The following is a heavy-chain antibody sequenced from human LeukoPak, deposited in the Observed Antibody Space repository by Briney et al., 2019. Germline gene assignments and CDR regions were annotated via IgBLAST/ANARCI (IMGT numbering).Heavy chain of an antibody. D-gene: IGHD3-9*01. CDR1: GGSISSYY. CDR2: IYYSGGT. CDR3: ARDGDTGDAFDI. V-gene: IGHV4-59*01. J-gene: IGHJ3*02. Sequence: PSETLSLTCTVSGGSISSYYWSWIRQPPGKGLEWIGYIYYSGGTNYNPSLKSRVTISVDTSKNQFSLKLSSVTAADTAVYYCARDGDTGDAFDIWGQGTMVTVSS.